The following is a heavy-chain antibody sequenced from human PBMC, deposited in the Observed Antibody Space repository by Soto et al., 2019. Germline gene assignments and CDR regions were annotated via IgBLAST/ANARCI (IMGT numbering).Heavy chain of an antibody. J-gene: IGHJ6*02. V-gene: IGHV4-34*01. Sequence: TSETLSLTCAVYGGSFSGYYWSWIRQPPGKGLEWIGEINHSGSTNYNPSLKSRVTISVDTSKNQFSLKLSSVTAADTAVYYCARHESSYGYFPYYYGMDVWGQGTTVTVSS. CDR2: INHSGST. CDR3: ARHESSYGYFPYYYGMDV. CDR1: GGSFSGYY. D-gene: IGHD5-18*01.